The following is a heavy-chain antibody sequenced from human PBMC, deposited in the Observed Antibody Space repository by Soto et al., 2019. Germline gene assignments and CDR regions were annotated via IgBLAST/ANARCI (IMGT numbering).Heavy chain of an antibody. V-gene: IGHV3-33*01. CDR2: IWYDGSNK. D-gene: IGHD6-19*01. CDR1: GFTFSSYG. Sequence: GGSLRLSCAASGFTFSSYGMHWVRQAPGKGLEWVAVIWYDGSNKYYADSVKGRFTISRDNSKNTLYLQMNSLRAEDTAVYYCVRAPRPYSRVWKEYFQNWGQGTLVTVSS. CDR3: VRAPRPYSRVWKEYFQN. J-gene: IGHJ1*01.